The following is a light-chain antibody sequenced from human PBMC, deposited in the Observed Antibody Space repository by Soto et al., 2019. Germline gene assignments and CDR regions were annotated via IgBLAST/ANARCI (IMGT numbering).Light chain of an antibody. CDR1: SSNIGAGYA. CDR2: GNS. Sequence: QSVLTQPPSVSGAPGQRVTISCTGSSSNIGAGYAVHWYQQLPGTAPKLLIYGNSNRPSGVPDRFSGSKSGTSASLTITGLQAEDEAHYYCHSYDSNLSLSVVCGGGTKLTVL. CDR3: HSYDSNLSLSVV. V-gene: IGLV1-40*01. J-gene: IGLJ2*01.